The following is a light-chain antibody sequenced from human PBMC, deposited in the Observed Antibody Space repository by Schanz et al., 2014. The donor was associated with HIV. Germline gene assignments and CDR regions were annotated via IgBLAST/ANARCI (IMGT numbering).Light chain of an antibody. J-gene: IGLJ3*02. Sequence: QSALTQPASVSGSPGQSITISCTGTSSDIGAYNFASWYQQHPDEAPKLLIFYVTSRPSGVSDRFSGSKSGNIASLTISGLQAEDEADYFCSSYTGVTTVFGGGTKLTVL. CDR1: SSDIGAYNF. CDR3: SSYTGVTTV. CDR2: YVT. V-gene: IGLV2-14*01.